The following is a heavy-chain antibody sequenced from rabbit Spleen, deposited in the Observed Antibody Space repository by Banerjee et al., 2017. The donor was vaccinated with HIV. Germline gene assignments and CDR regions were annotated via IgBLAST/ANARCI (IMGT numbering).Heavy chain of an antibody. CDR3: VRDLASVVGWNFSL. D-gene: IGHD3-1*01. Sequence: QEQVVESGGGLVQPGGSLKLSCKASGFDFSAYGVSWVRQVPGKGLEWIGYIDPVFGITYYANWVNGRFTISSHNAQNTLFLQLNSLTAADTATYFCVRDLASVVGWNFSLWGPGTLVTVS. J-gene: IGHJ4*01. CDR2: IDPVFGIT. V-gene: IGHV1S47*01. CDR1: GFDFSAYG.